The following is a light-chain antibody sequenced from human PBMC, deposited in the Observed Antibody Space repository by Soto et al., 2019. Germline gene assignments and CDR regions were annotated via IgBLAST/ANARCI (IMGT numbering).Light chain of an antibody. CDR2: EVA. J-gene: IGLJ3*02. CDR1: SSDIGGYNF. Sequence: QSALTQPASVSGSPGQSITISCSGTSSDIGGYNFVSWYQQHPGRAPRLLIYEVANRPSGVSDRFSGSKSGNTASLTISGLQTEDEASYYCSSHAGIINVVFGGGTQLTVL. V-gene: IGLV2-14*03. CDR3: SSHAGIINVV.